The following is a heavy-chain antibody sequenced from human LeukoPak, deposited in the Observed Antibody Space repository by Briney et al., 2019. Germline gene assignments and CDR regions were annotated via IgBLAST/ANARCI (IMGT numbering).Heavy chain of an antibody. CDR3: VRGNYDNRGYSNAFDI. CDR2: IYYNGNT. V-gene: IGHV4-59*01. CDR1: GVSISSSY. Sequence: PSGTLSLTCTVSGVSISSSYWSWIRQPPGKRLDWIGYIYYNGNTNSNPSLKSRVTISADTSKNQFSLKLSSVTAADTAVYYCVRGNYDNRGYSNAFDIWGQGAMVTVSS. J-gene: IGHJ3*02. D-gene: IGHD3-22*01.